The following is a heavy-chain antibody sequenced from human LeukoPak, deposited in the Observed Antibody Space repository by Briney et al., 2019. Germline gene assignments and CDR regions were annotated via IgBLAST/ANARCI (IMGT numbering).Heavy chain of an antibody. CDR1: GFSFNAYW. CDR3: AAFGLVAALDL. CDR2: INPAGSET. D-gene: IGHD5-12*01. J-gene: IGHJ4*02. V-gene: IGHV3-7*01. Sequence: GSLRLSCAASGFSFNAYWMAWVRQAPGTGLEWVANINPAGSETFHVDPVKGRFSISRDHAKNLVYLQMNSLRAEDTAVYYCAAFGLVAALDLWGQGTLVTVSS.